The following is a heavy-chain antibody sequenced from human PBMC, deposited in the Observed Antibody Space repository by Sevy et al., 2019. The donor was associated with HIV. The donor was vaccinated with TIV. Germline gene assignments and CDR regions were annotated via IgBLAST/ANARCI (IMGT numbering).Heavy chain of an antibody. CDR2: INHSDST. CDR1: GGSFSGYY. D-gene: IGHD2-15*01. V-gene: IGHV4-34*01. J-gene: IGHJ4*02. CDR3: AREISGVCCTFDY. Sequence: SETLSLTCAVYGGSFSGYYWSWIRQPPGKGLEWIGEINHSDSTKYNPSLKSRVTISVDTSKNQFSLKLHSVTAADTAVYYCAREISGVCCTFDYWRQGTLVTVSS.